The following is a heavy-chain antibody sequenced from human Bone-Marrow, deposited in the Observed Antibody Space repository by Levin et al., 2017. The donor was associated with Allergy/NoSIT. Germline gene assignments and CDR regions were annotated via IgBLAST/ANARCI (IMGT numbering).Heavy chain of an antibody. CDR2: IWFDGSDI. V-gene: IGHV3-33*01. D-gene: IGHD3-16*01. CDR1: GFIFTHYG. Sequence: GGSLRLSCAVSGFIFTHYGMNWVRQAPGKGLEWVALIWFDGSDIYYADSVKGRFTISRDDSKDTLYLEMNSLRAEDTALYYCARRLGDGSDYWCQGTCVTVSS. CDR3: ARRLGDGSDY. J-gene: IGHJ4*02.